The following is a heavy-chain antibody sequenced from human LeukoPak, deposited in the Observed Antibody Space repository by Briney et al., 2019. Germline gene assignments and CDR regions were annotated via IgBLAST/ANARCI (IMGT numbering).Heavy chain of an antibody. V-gene: IGHV3-33*08. Sequence: PGGSLRLSCAASGFTFSSYGMHWVRQAPGKGLEWVAVIWYDGSNKYYADSVKGRFTISRDNSKNTLYLQMNSLRAEDTAVYYCARELTLRWFDPWGQGTLVTVSS. CDR1: GFTFSSYG. CDR3: ARELTLRWFDP. J-gene: IGHJ5*02. CDR2: IWYDGSNK. D-gene: IGHD2-15*01.